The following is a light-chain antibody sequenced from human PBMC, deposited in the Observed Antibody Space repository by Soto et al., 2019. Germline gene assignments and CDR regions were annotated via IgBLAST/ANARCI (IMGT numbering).Light chain of an antibody. CDR2: GAS. J-gene: IGKJ1*01. Sequence: DIVLTQSPGTLSLSPGERATLSCRASQSVSSSYLAWYQQKPGQAPRLLIYGASSRATGIPDRFSGSGSGTDYTLTISRLEPEDSAVYYCQQYGYSFWTFGQGTKVDIK. CDR1: QSVSSSY. CDR3: QQYGYSFWT. V-gene: IGKV3-20*01.